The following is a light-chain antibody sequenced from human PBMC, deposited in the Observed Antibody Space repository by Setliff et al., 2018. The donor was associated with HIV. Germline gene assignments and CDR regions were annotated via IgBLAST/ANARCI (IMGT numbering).Light chain of an antibody. Sequence: QSALTQPPSASGSPGQSVAISCTGTSSDIGSHNHVSWYQQYPGKAPKLMIYELSQRPSGVPDRFSGSKSGNTASLTVSGLQAEDEADCYCASYAGDGVHDIYVFGTGTKVTV. CDR1: SSDIGSHNH. V-gene: IGLV2-8*01. CDR3: ASYAGDGVHDIYV. J-gene: IGLJ1*01. CDR2: ELS.